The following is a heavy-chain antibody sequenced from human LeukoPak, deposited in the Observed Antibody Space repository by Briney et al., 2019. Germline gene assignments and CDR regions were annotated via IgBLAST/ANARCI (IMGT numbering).Heavy chain of an antibody. CDR1: GGSISSGGYY. J-gene: IGHJ4*02. D-gene: IGHD5-18*01. V-gene: IGHV4-31*03. CDR2: NYYSGNT. Sequence: PSETLSLTCTVSGGSISSGGYYWSWIRQHPGKGLEWIGYNYYSGNTYYNPSLKSRVIISVDTSKNQSSLKLNSVTAADTAVYYCARAGGRGFGYGRLDSWGQGTLVTVSS. CDR3: ARAGGRGFGYGRLDS.